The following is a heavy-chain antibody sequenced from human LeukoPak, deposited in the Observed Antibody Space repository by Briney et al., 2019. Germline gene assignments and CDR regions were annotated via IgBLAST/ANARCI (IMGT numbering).Heavy chain of an antibody. CDR2: INPTGGST. D-gene: IGHD3-10*01. Sequence: ASVKVSCKASGYTFTSYYMHWVRQAPGQGLEWMGLINPTGGSTGYAQKFQGRVTMTRDTSISTAYMELSRLRSDDTAVYYCALAVRTLAPRGDGYWGQGTLVTVSS. CDR1: GYTFTSYY. J-gene: IGHJ4*02. CDR3: ALAVRTLAPRGDGY. V-gene: IGHV1-2*06.